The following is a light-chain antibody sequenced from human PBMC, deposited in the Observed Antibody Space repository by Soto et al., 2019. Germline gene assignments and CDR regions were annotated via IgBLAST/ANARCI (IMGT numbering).Light chain of an antibody. Sequence: ALTQPASVSGSPGQSITISCTGSSSDVGNYKFVSWYQQYPGKAPKVMLYEVSKRPSGVSYRFSGSQSGNTASLTISGLQAEDEADYYCCSYAGSYSSYFFGAGTKDTVL. CDR2: EVS. CDR3: CSYAGSYSSYF. J-gene: IGLJ1*01. V-gene: IGLV2-23*02. CDR1: SSDVGNYKF.